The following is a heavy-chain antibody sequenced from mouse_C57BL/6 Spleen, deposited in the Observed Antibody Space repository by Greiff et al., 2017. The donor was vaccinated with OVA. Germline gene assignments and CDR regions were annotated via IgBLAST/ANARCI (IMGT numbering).Heavy chain of an antibody. D-gene: IGHD2-4*01. Sequence: QVHVKQSGAELAKPGASVKLSCKASGYTFTSYWMHWVKQRPGQGLEWIGYINPSSGYTKYNQKFKDKATLTADKSSSTADMQLSSLTYEDSAVYYCARDYDTVWFAYWGQGTLVTVSA. CDR1: GYTFTSYW. J-gene: IGHJ3*01. V-gene: IGHV1-7*01. CDR3: ARDYDTVWFAY. CDR2: INPSSGYT.